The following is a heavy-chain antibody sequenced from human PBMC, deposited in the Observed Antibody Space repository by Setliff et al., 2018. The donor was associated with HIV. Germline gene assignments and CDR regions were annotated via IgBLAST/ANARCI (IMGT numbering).Heavy chain of an antibody. V-gene: IGHV4-38-2*02. CDR3: ARDGYGDDYDPLDY. CDR2: MYYSGST. J-gene: IGHJ4*02. CDR1: GYSVTYGHN. Sequence: PSETLSLTCAVSGYSVTYGHNWGWIRQPPGKGLEWIGTMYYSGSTYYNPSLKSRVTISVDTSKNQFSLKLSSVTAADTAVYYCARDGYGDDYDPLDYWGQGTLVTVSS. D-gene: IGHD4-17*01.